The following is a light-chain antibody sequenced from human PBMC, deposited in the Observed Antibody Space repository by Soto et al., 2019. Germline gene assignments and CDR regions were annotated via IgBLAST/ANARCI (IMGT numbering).Light chain of an antibody. CDR2: GAS. CDR3: QHYCISRT. CDR1: ETVNSNY. Sequence: DIGLPQSPGPLSLSPGERATLSCRASETVNSNYLAWYQHKRGQAPRLLIYGASSRATGIPDRFSGSGSGTDFTLTSTGLEPVDFAIYYCQHYCISRTFGQGTKVDIK. J-gene: IGKJ1*01. V-gene: IGKV3-20*01.